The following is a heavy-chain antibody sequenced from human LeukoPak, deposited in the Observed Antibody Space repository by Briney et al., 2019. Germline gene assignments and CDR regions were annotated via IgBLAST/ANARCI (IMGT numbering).Heavy chain of an antibody. J-gene: IGHJ4*02. CDR1: GFTFTSYS. CDR2: ISGGGGST. CDR3: AKGGKWDVTPFDY. Sequence: GGSLRLSCAGAGFTFTSYSMNWVRQAPGKGLEWVSTISGGGGSTYYADSVKGRFTIPRDNSKNTLYLQVNSLRAEDTAVYYCAKGGKWDVTPFDYWGQGTLVTVSS. D-gene: IGHD1-26*01. V-gene: IGHV3-23*01.